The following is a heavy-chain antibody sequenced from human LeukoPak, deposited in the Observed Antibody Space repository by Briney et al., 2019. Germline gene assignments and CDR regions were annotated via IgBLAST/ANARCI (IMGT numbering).Heavy chain of an antibody. CDR2: INHCGST. CDR3: ASGIAVVIDRVY. D-gene: IGHD6-19*01. V-gene: IGHV4-34*01. J-gene: IGHJ4*02. CDR1: GGSFSGYY. Sequence: KPSETLSLTCAVYGGSFSGYYWSWIRQPPGKGLEWIGEINHCGSTNYNPSLKSRVTISVDTSKNQFSLKLSSVTAADTAVYYCASGIAVVIDRVYWGQGTLVTVSS.